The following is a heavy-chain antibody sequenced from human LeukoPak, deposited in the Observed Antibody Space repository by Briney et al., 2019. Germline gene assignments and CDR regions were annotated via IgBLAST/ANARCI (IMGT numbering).Heavy chain of an antibody. CDR1: GHTFTSNF. CDR2: LNPSDGDT. J-gene: IGHJ4*02. CDR3: AGETDAFDY. Sequence: ASVKVSCKASGHTFTSNFVHWVRQAPGQGLEWMAVLNPSDGDTTYAQKFQGRITMTRDTPTGTVYMELSSLRSEDTAVYYCAGETDAFDYWGQGTLVTVSS. V-gene: IGHV1-46*03.